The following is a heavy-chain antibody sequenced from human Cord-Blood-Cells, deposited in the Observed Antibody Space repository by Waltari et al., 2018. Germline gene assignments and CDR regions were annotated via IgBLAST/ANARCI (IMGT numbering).Heavy chain of an antibody. Sequence: EVQLLESGGGLVQPGGSLRLSGAASGFTFSSYATSWVRQAPGKGLEWVSAISGSGGRTYYADSVKGRFTISRDNSKNTLYLQMNSLRAEDTAVYYCAEGRFGGQYFDYWGQGTLVTVSS. D-gene: IGHD3-10*01. CDR3: AEGRFGGQYFDY. J-gene: IGHJ4*02. CDR1: GFTFSSYA. V-gene: IGHV3-23*01. CDR2: ISGSGGRT.